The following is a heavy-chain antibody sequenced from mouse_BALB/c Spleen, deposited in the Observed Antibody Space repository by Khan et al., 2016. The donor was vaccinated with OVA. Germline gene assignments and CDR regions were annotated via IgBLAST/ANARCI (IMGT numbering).Heavy chain of an antibody. CDR1: GFNIKDYY. CDR3: PRSSLLYFDY. CDR2: IDPENGNT. J-gene: IGHJ2*01. Sequence: VQLQQSGTELVRPGALVRLSCTASGFNIKDYYIHWVKQRPDQGLEWIGWIDPENGNTIYDPKFQGKASITADTSSNTAYLQLSSLTSEDTAVYYCPRSSLLYFDYWGQGTTLTVSS. V-gene: IGHV14-1*02. D-gene: IGHD6-1*01.